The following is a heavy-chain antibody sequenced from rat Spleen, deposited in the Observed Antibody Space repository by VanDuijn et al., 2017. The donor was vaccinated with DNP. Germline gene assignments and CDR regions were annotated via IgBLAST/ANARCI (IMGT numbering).Heavy chain of an antibody. Sequence: EVQLVESGGGLVQPGRSLKLSCAASGFTFSDYYMAWVRQAPTKGLEWVAYISYDGGSTYYGDSVKGRFTISRDNAKSTLYLQMNSLRSEDTATYYCKVGAQYWGQGVMVTVSS. D-gene: IGHD5-1*01. V-gene: IGHV5-20*01. CDR1: GFTFSDYY. CDR3: KVGAQY. J-gene: IGHJ2*01. CDR2: ISYDGGST.